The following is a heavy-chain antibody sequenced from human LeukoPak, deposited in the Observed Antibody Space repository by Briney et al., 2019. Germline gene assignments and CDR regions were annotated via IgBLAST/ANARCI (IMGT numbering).Heavy chain of an antibody. Sequence: PGGSLRLSCAASGFTFSTYGMHWVRQAPGKGLEWVAVISYDGSNKYYADSVKGRFTISRDNAKNTLYLQMNSLRAEDTAVYHCARVFGGVIGHGMEVWGQGTMVTVSS. CDR2: ISYDGSNK. V-gene: IGHV3-30*03. D-gene: IGHD3-16*02. CDR3: ARVFGGVIGHGMEV. J-gene: IGHJ6*02. CDR1: GFTFSTYG.